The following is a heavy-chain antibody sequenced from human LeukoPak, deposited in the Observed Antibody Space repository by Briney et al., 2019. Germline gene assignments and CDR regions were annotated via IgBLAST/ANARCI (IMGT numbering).Heavy chain of an antibody. CDR3: ASGGCSSTSCYTYNWFDP. J-gene: IGHJ5*02. CDR1: GFTFSSYW. Sequence: PGGSLRLSCAASGFTFSSYWMNWVRQAPGKGLEWVSYISSSGSTIYYADSVKGRFTISRDNAKNSLYLQMNSLRAEDTAVYYCASGGCSSTSCYTYNWFDPWGQGTLVTVSS. CDR2: ISSSGSTI. D-gene: IGHD2-2*02. V-gene: IGHV3-48*04.